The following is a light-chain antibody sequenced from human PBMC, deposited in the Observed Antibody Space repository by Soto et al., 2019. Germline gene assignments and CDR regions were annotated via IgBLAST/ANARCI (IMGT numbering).Light chain of an antibody. CDR2: WAT. CDR3: HQYFTLPS. V-gene: IGKV4-1*01. CDR1: QTVFTGSNNKNY. J-gene: IGKJ4*01. Sequence: IVMTLSPASLTVSLGEMATINCKSSQTVFTGSNNKNYLAWYQHKPGXAPKXLMYWATARESGVPDRLGGSGFGTEFTLTITSVQAEDVAVYYCHQYFTLPSFGGGTKGDIK.